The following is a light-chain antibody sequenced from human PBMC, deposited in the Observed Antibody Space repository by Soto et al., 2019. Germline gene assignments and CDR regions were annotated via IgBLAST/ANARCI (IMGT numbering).Light chain of an antibody. V-gene: IGKV3-15*01. CDR3: QQFNNWPPLT. CDR2: SAS. Sequence: EVVMTQSPATLSVSPGERATLSCRASQFVSTNLAWYQQKPGQAPRLLIYSASTRATGIPARFSGSGSGTEFTLTISSLQSEDSAVYYCQQFNNWPPLTFGGVTKVEIK. J-gene: IGKJ4*01. CDR1: QFVSTN.